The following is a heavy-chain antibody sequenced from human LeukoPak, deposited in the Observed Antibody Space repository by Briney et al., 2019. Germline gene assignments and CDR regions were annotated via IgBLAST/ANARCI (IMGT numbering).Heavy chain of an antibody. J-gene: IGHJ6*02. CDR2: IYYSGST. CDR3: ARAKELYGSGSYYQYYYYYGMDV. CDR1: GGSISSGGYY. V-gene: IGHV4-31*03. Sequence: PSETLSLTCTVSGGSISSGGYYWSWIRQHPGKGLEWIGYIYYSGSTYYNPSLKSRVTISVGTSKNQFSLKLSSVTAADTAVYYCARAKELYGSGSYYQYYYYYGMDVWGQGTTVTVSS. D-gene: IGHD3-10*01.